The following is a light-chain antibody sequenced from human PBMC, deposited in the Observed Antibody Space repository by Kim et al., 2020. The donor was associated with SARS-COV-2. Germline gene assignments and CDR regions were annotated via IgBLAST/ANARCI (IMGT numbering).Light chain of an antibody. CDR1: SGSIASNY. J-gene: IGLJ3*02. CDR2: EDN. Sequence: NFMLTQPHSVSESPGKTVTISCTGSSGSIASNYVQWYQQRPGSAPTTVIYEDNQRPSGVPDRFSGSIDNSSNSASLTISGLKTEDEADYSCQSYDSSNLWVFGGGTQLTVL. V-gene: IGLV6-57*02. CDR3: QSYDSSNLWV.